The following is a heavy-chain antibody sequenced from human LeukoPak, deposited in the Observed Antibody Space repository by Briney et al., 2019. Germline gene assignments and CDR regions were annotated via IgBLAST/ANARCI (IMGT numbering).Heavy chain of an antibody. Sequence: SETLSLTCAVYGGSFSGYYWSWIRQPPGKGLEWIGEINHSGSTNYNPSLKSRVTISVDTSKNQFSLKLSSVTAADTAVYYCARGWFRREKYGSGVLYYYYSMDVWGKGTTVTVSS. CDR1: GGSFSGYY. J-gene: IGHJ6*03. CDR2: INHSGST. V-gene: IGHV4-34*01. CDR3: ARGWFRREKYGSGVLYYYYSMDV. D-gene: IGHD3-10*01.